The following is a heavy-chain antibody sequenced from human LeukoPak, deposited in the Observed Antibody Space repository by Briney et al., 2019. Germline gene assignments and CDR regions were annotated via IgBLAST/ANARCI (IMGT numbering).Heavy chain of an antibody. CDR1: GGTFSSYA. J-gene: IGHJ4*02. CDR3: ARDVGLGGYDLGANFDY. D-gene: IGHD5-12*01. Sequence: GASVKVPCKASGGTFSSYAISWVRQAPGQGLEWMGRIIPILGIANYAQKFQGRVTITADKSTSTAYMELSSLRSEDTAVYYCARDVGLGGYDLGANFDYWGQGTLVTVSS. CDR2: IIPILGIA. V-gene: IGHV1-69*04.